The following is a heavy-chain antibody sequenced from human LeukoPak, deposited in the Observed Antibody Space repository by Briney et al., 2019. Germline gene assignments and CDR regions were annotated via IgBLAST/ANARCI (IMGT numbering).Heavy chain of an antibody. Sequence: GGSLRLSRAVSGFTFSSYGMHWVRQAPGKGLEWVAFIRYHGSDKYYADSVKGRFTISRDNSKNTLYLQMNSLRVEDTAVYYCAKVIYMDVWGKGTTVTVSS. D-gene: IGHD2/OR15-2a*01. J-gene: IGHJ6*03. V-gene: IGHV3-30*02. CDR2: IRYHGSDK. CDR3: AKVIYMDV. CDR1: GFTFSSYG.